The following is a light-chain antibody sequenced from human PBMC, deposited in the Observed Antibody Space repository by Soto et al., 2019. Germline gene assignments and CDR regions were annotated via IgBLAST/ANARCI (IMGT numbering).Light chain of an antibody. Sequence: DIQMTPSPSSLSASVGDRVTITCRASQSISNYLNWYQQKPGKAPKLLIYAASSLQSGVPSRFSGSGSGTEFSLTISSLQPEDFATYFCQQYSSYPITFGQGTRLEI. CDR2: AAS. CDR1: QSISNY. CDR3: QQYSSYPIT. V-gene: IGKV1-16*01. J-gene: IGKJ5*01.